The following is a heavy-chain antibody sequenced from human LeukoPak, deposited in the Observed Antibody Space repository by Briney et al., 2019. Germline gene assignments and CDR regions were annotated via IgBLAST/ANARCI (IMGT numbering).Heavy chain of an antibody. CDR3: TGGTFYRLLDY. J-gene: IGHJ4*02. Sequence: GASVKVSCKVSGYSLTELSMHWVRQAPGKGLEWMGGFDPGNGETIFTKNFQGRVTMTDDTSTDTAYTELSSLRSEDTAVYYCTGGTFYRLLDYWGQGTLVTVSS. V-gene: IGHV1-24*01. CDR2: FDPGNGET. D-gene: IGHD2/OR15-2a*01. CDR1: GYSLTELS.